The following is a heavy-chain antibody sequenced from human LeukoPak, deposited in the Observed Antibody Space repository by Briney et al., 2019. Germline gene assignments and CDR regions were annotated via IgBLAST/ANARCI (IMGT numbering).Heavy chain of an antibody. CDR1: GGSVSSGSYY. Sequence: SETLSLTCTVSGGSVSSGSYYWSWIRQPPGKGLEWIGYIYYSGSTNYNPSLKGRVTISVDTSKNQFSLKLSSVTAADTAVYCCARLIAVAGTDFDYWGQGTLVTVSS. D-gene: IGHD6-19*01. V-gene: IGHV4-61*01. CDR3: ARLIAVAGTDFDY. J-gene: IGHJ4*02. CDR2: IYYSGST.